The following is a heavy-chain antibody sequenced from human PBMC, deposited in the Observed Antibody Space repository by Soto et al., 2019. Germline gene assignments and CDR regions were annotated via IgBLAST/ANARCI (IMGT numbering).Heavy chain of an antibody. CDR3: AKSPRSSSYWYFDL. J-gene: IGHJ2*01. D-gene: IGHD6-6*01. Sequence: EVQLLECGGGLVQPGGSLRLSCAASGFTFSSYAMSWVRQAPGKGLEWGSSISGSGDNTQYADSVKGRFTISRDNSKNTLYLQMNSLRAEDTAVYYCAKSPRSSSYWYFDLWGRGTLVTVSS. CDR1: GFTFSSYA. V-gene: IGHV3-23*01. CDR2: ISGSGDNT.